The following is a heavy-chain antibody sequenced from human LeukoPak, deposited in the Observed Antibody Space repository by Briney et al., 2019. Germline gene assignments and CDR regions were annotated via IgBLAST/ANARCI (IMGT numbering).Heavy chain of an antibody. V-gene: IGHV3-74*01. CDR1: GFRFNTYW. D-gene: IGHD5-24*01. J-gene: IGHJ5*02. CDR2: ISSDGSKA. CDR3: ARVLIATNWFDP. Sequence: PGGSLRLSCAASGFRFNTYWMHWVRQAPGEGLVWVSLISSDGSKALYADSVQGRFTISRDNAKNTLYLQMNSLRAEDTAVYYCARVLIATNWFDPWGQGTLVTVSS.